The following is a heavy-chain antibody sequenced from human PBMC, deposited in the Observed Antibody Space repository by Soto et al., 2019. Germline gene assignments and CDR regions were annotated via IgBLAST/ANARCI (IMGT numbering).Heavy chain of an antibody. CDR2: MYNTGST. J-gene: IGHJ6*02. CDR3: ARDFTDSSGPTLGMGV. D-gene: IGHD6-19*01. Sequence: SETLSLTCTVSGGAISRYYWSWIRQPPGKGLEWIGYMYNTGSTVYNPSFKSRVTISVDTSKNQFSLKLNSVTAADTAVYYCARDFTDSSGPTLGMGVWGQGTTVTVSS. V-gene: IGHV4-59*01. CDR1: GGAISRYY.